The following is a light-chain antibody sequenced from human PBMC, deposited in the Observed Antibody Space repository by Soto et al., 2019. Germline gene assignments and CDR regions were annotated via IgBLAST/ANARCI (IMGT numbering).Light chain of an antibody. CDR3: QQYSSYPIT. V-gene: IGKV1-16*02. Sequence: DIQMTQSPSSLSASVVDIVTITCRARQGMSNYLAWFQQKPGRAPKSLIYATSRLQSGVPSKFSGSVSGSDFPLTIDSLQPEDFATYYFQQYSSYPITFGQGTRLEIK. J-gene: IGKJ5*01. CDR1: QGMSNY. CDR2: ATS.